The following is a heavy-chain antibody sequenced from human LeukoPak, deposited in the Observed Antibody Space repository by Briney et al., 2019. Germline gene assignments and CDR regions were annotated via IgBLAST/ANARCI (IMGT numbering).Heavy chain of an antibody. CDR2: IIPILGIA. CDR1: GGTFSSYT. D-gene: IGHD5-24*01. Sequence: ASVKVSCKASGGTFSSYTISWVRQAPGQGREWMGRIIPILGIANYAQKFQGRVTITADKSTSTAYMELSSLRSEDTAVYYCASSGDGYNSNAFDIWGQGTMVTVSS. CDR3: ASSGDGYNSNAFDI. J-gene: IGHJ3*02. V-gene: IGHV1-69*02.